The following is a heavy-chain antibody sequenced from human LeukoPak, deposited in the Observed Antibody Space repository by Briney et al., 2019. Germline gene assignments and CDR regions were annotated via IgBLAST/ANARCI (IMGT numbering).Heavy chain of an antibody. CDR1: GGSFSSYY. Sequence: SETLSLTCAVYGGSFSSYYWSWIRQPPGRGLEWIGEINHSGSTNYNPSLKSRVTISVDTSRIQFSLRLSSVTAADTAVYYCARHMAPTYYSSSWYNWFDPWGQGTLVTVSS. CDR3: ARHMAPTYYSSSWYNWFDP. CDR2: INHSGST. V-gene: IGHV4-34*01. D-gene: IGHD6-13*01. J-gene: IGHJ5*02.